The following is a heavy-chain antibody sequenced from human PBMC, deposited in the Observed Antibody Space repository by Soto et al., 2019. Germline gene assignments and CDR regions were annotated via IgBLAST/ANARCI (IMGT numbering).Heavy chain of an antibody. Sequence: QLQLQESGPGLVKPSETLSLTCTVSGGSISSSSYYWGWIRQPPGKGLEWIGRIYYSGSTYYNPSLKSRVTISVDTSKNQFSLKLSSVTAADTAVYYCARHVYGSGSYIPYYFDYWGQGTLVTVSS. CDR3: ARHVYGSGSYIPYYFDY. D-gene: IGHD3-10*01. V-gene: IGHV4-39*01. CDR1: GGSISSSSYY. CDR2: IYYSGST. J-gene: IGHJ4*02.